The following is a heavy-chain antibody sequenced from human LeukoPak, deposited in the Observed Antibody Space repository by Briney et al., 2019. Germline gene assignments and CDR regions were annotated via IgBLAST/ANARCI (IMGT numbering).Heavy chain of an antibody. CDR1: GYSFTSYW. CDR2: IYPGDSDT. CDR3: ARAYYYDSSGYLYYFDY. V-gene: IGHV5-51*01. Sequence: GESLKISCKGSGYSFTSYWIGWVRQMPGKGLEWMGIIYPGDSDTRYSPSFQGQVTISADKSISTAYLQWSSLRTSDTAMYYCARAYYYDSSGYLYYFDYWGQGTLVTVSS. J-gene: IGHJ4*02. D-gene: IGHD3-22*01.